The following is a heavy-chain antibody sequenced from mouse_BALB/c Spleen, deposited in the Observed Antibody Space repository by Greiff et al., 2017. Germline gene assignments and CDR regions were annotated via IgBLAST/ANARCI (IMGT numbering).Heavy chain of an antibody. CDR3: ARDSGSSHFDY. Sequence: EVKLVESGGGLVQPGGSLRLSCATSGFTFTDYYMSWVRQPPGKALEWLGFIRNKANGYTTEYSASVKGRFTISRDNSQSILYLQMNTLRAEDSATYYCARDSGSSHFDYWGQGTTLTVSS. D-gene: IGHD1-1*01. J-gene: IGHJ2*01. CDR2: IRNKANGYTT. V-gene: IGHV7-3*02. CDR1: GFTFTDYY.